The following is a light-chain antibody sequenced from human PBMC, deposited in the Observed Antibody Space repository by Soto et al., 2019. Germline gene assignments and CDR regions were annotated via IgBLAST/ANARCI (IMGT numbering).Light chain of an antibody. Sequence: QSSLTQPASVSGSPGQSITISCTGTSSDVGAYNHVSWYQQHPGKAPQLIIYEVSNRPSGLSNRFSASKSGNTASLTISGLQAEDGVHYYCCSYTTRSTLVFGTGTKVTVL. CDR3: CSYTTRSTLV. CDR2: EVS. CDR1: SSDVGAYNH. V-gene: IGLV2-14*01. J-gene: IGLJ1*01.